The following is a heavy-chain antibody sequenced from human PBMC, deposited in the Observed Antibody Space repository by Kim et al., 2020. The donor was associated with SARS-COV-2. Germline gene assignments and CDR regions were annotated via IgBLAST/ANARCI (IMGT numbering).Heavy chain of an antibody. CDR1: GFSFSTYS. CDR2: ISSSGTI. CDR3: ARELPFHYFGY. Sequence: GGSLRLSCAASGFSFSTYSMDWVRQAPGKGPEWVSYISSSGTIQYADSVKDRFTISRDNAKNSLFLQMNSLRDEDTAVYYCARELPFHYFGYWGQGALVT. V-gene: IGHV3-48*02. D-gene: IGHD2-21*01. J-gene: IGHJ4*02.